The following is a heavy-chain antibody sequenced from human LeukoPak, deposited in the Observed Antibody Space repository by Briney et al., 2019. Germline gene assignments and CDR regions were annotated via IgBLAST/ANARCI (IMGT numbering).Heavy chain of an antibody. CDR1: GFTFSSYW. V-gene: IGHV3-30*03. CDR2: LSYDGSYK. D-gene: IGHD3-10*01. Sequence: GGSLRLSCAASGFTFSSYWMTWVRQAPGKGLEWVAVLSYDGSYKYYADSVKGRFTISRDNSKNTLYLQMNSLRAEDTAVYYCARVRFSGDREDYWGQGTLVTVSS. J-gene: IGHJ4*02. CDR3: ARVRFSGDREDY.